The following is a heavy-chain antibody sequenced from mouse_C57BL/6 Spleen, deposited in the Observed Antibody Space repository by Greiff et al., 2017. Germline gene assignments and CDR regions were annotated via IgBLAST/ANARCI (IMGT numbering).Heavy chain of an antibody. CDR1: GYTFTSYW. Sequence: QVHVKQPGAELVMPGASVKLSCKASGYTFTSYWMHWVKQRPGQGLEWIGEIDPSDSYTNYNQKFKGKSTLTVDKSSSTAYMQLSSLTSEDSAVYYCARSGSNYPFGYWGQGTLVTVSA. CDR3: ARSGSNYPFGY. V-gene: IGHV1-69*01. D-gene: IGHD2-5*01. CDR2: IDPSDSYT. J-gene: IGHJ3*01.